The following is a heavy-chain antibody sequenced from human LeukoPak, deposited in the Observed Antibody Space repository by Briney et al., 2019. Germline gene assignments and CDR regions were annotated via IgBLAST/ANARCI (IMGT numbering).Heavy chain of an antibody. J-gene: IGHJ4*02. D-gene: IGHD3-10*01. CDR2: IKQDGSEK. CDR1: GFTFSNYG. CDR3: ARAKLLWFGELSSNYFDY. V-gene: IGHV3-7*01. Sequence: GGTLRLSCAASGFTFSNYGMNWVRQAPGKGLEWVANIKQDGSEKYYVDSVKGRFTISRDNAKNSLYLQMNSLRAEDTAVYYCARAKLLWFGELSSNYFDYWGQGTLVTVSS.